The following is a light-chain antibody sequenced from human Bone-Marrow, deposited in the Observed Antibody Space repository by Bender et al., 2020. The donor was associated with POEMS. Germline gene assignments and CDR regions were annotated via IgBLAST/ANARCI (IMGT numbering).Light chain of an antibody. CDR3: QVWDSGTDHPV. CDR1: NIASKS. J-gene: IGLJ3*02. V-gene: IGLV3-21*02. CDR2: DDS. Sequence: SYVLTQPPSVSVAPGEAPRISCGGNNIASKSVHWYQQKPGQAPVLVVYDDSDRPSGIPERFSGSNSGNTATLTISRVEAGDEADYYCQVWDSGTDHPVFGGGTKLTVL.